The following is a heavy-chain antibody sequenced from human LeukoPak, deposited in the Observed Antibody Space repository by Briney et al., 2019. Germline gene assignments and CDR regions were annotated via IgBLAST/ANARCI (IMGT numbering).Heavy chain of an antibody. CDR1: GGSISSGSYY. CDR3: ASDLWFGELLST. CDR2: IYYSGST. J-gene: IGHJ4*02. Sequence: SETLSLTCTVSGGSISSGSYYWSWIRQPPGKGLEWIGYIYYSGSTNYNPSLKSRVAISVDTSKNQFSLKLSSVTAADTAVYYCASDLWFGELLSTWGQGTLVTVSS. D-gene: IGHD3-10*01. V-gene: IGHV4-61*01.